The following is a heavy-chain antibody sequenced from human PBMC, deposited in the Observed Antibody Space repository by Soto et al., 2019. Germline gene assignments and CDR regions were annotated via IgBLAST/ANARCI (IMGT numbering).Heavy chain of an antibody. Sequence: GGSLRLSCAASGFTFSSYGMHWVRQAPGKGLEWVAVIWYDGSNKYYADSVKGRFTISRDNAKTSLYLQMNSLRAEDTALYYCAKDRGSGSYAANYQYYGMDVWGQGTTVTVSS. CDR2: IWYDGSNK. J-gene: IGHJ6*02. V-gene: IGHV3-33*03. CDR3: AKDRGSGSYAANYQYYGMDV. CDR1: GFTFSSYG. D-gene: IGHD3-10*01.